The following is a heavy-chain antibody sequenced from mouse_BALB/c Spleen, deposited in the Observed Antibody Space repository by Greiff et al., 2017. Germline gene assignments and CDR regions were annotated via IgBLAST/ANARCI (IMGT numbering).Heavy chain of an antibody. V-gene: IGHV5-4*02. J-gene: IGHJ3*01. CDR3: ARETARATAWFAY. CDR1: GFTFSDYY. D-gene: IGHD3-2*01. CDR2: ISDGGSYT. Sequence: EVQLQESGGGLVKPGGSLKLSCAASGFTFSDYYMYWVRQTPEKRLEWVATISDGGSYTYYPDSVKGRFTISRDNAKNNLYLQMSSLKSEDTAMYYCARETARATAWFAYWGQGTLVTVSA.